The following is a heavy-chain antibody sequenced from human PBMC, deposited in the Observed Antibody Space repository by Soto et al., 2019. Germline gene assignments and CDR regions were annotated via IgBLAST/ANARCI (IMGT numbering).Heavy chain of an antibody. Sequence: QVQLVQSGAEVKKPGSSVKVSCKASGGTFSSYAISWVRQAPGQGLEWMGGIIPIFGTANYAQKFQGRVTITEDESTSTAYMELSSLRSEDTAVYYCATPVNVYSNSYYYYGMDVWGQGTTVTVSS. V-gene: IGHV1-69*01. J-gene: IGHJ6*02. CDR3: ATPVNVYSNSYYYYGMDV. CDR2: IIPIFGTA. D-gene: IGHD4-4*01. CDR1: GGTFSSYA.